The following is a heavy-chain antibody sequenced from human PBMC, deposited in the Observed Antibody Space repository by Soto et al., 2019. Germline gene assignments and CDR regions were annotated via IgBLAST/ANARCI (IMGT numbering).Heavy chain of an antibody. Sequence: EVQLLESGGGLIQPGGSLRLSCVASGFNFSLYAMNWVRQAPGKGVEWVSTITRVGGNTYYADSVQGRLTMSRDNSVNTLYLQMNSLRVDDTAVYYCANDKPLTSLGYYFGLWGQGTLVTVSS. D-gene: IGHD3-16*01. CDR3: ANDKPLTSLGYYFGL. V-gene: IGHV3-23*01. CDR2: ITRVGGNT. J-gene: IGHJ4*02. CDR1: GFNFSLYA.